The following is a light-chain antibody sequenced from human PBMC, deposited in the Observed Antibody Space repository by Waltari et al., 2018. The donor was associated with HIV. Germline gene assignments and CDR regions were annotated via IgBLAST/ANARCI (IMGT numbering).Light chain of an antibody. CDR3: QQRSNGIT. CDR1: QSVRSY. Sequence: EIVLTQSPATLSLSPGERDTLSCRASQSVRSYLAWYQQKPGQAPRLLIYDASNRATGIPARFSGSGSGTDFTLTISSLEPEDFAVYYCQQRSNGITFGQGTRLEIK. V-gene: IGKV3-11*01. J-gene: IGKJ5*01. CDR2: DAS.